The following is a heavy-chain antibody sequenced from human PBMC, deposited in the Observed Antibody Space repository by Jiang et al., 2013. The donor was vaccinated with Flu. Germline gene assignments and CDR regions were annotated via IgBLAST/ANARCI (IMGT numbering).Heavy chain of an antibody. Sequence: VQLLESGGGLVQPGRSLRLSCAASGFTFDDYAMHWVRQAPGKGLEWVSGISWNSGSIGYADSVKGRFTISRDNAKNSLYLQMNSLRAEDTALYYCARSYYYDSSGYYFGFYYFDYWGQGTWSPS. J-gene: IGHJ4*02. CDR1: GFTFDDYA. CDR2: ISWNSGSI. CDR3: ARSYYYDSSGYYFGFYYFDY. D-gene: IGHD3-22*01. V-gene: IGHV3-9*01.